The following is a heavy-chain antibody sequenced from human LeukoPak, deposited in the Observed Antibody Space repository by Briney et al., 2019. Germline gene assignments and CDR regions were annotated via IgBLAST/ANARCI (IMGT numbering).Heavy chain of an antibody. V-gene: IGHV3-30*02. CDR3: AKDLPDFWSGYFDY. J-gene: IGHJ4*02. D-gene: IGHD3-3*01. CDR2: IRYDGGNK. Sequence: PGGSLRLSCAASGFTFSSYGMHWVRQAPGKGLEWVAFIRYDGGNKYYADSVKGRFTISRDNSKNTLYLQMNSLRAEDTAVYYCAKDLPDFWSGYFDYWGQGTLVTVSS. CDR1: GFTFSSYG.